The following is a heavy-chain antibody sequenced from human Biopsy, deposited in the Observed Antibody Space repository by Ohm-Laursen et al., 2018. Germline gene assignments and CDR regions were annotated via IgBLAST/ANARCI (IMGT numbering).Heavy chain of an antibody. D-gene: IGHD3-9*01. CDR3: ARVPAYPSIDGYYGLDL. V-gene: IGHV1-2*02. J-gene: IGHJ6*02. CDR1: GFSFTGYY. CDR2: ISPKSGDT. Sequence: GASVKVSCKASGFSFTGYYIHWVRQAPGQGLEWMGWISPKSGDTNYAHKFQGNITMTRDTSISTAYMELTSLTFDDTAIYYCARVPAYPSIDGYYGLDLWGQGTTVIVSS.